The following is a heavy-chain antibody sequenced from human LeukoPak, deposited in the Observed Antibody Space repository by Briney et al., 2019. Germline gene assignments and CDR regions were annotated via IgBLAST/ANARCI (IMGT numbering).Heavy chain of an antibody. D-gene: IGHD1-1*01. CDR1: GGSISSGSYY. CDR3: ARCTCQIPWFQLPSNAFDI. J-gene: IGHJ3*02. Sequence: SQTLSLTCTVSGGSISSGSYYWSWIRQPAGKGLEWMGRIYTSGSTNYNPSLKSRVTISVDTSKNQFFLKLSSVTAADTAVYYCARCTCQIPWFQLPSNAFDIWGQGTMVTVSS. V-gene: IGHV4-61*02. CDR2: IYTSGST.